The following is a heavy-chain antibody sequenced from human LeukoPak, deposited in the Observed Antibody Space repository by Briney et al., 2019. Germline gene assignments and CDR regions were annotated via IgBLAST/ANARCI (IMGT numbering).Heavy chain of an antibody. V-gene: IGHV3-33*06. CDR1: GFTFSSYG. CDR2: IWYDGGNK. J-gene: IGHJ4*02. D-gene: IGHD4-23*01. CDR3: AKRSDYGDNGNYFDY. Sequence: GGSLRLSCAASGFTFSSYGMHWVRQAPGKGLEWVAVIWYDGGNKYYADSVKGRFTISRDNSKKTLYLQMNSLRAEDTAVYYCAKRSDYGDNGNYFDYWGQGTPVTVSS.